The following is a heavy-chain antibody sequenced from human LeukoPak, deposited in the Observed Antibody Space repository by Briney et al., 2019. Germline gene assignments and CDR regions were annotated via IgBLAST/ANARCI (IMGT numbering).Heavy chain of an antibody. J-gene: IGHJ4*02. Sequence: PSETLSLTCAVYGGSFSGYYWSWIRQPPGKGLEWIGEINHSGSTNYNPSLKSQVTISVDTSKNQFSLKLSSVTAADTAVYYCARHSRQPSIAVAGTDYWGQGTLVTVSS. CDR3: ARHSRQPSIAVAGTDY. CDR2: INHSGST. CDR1: GGSFSGYY. D-gene: IGHD6-19*01. V-gene: IGHV4-34*01.